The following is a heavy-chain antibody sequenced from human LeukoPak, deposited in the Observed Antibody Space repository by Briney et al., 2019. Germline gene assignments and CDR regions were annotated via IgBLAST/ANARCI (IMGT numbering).Heavy chain of an antibody. CDR3: ARTSGLTVAPDY. V-gene: IGHV3-21*01. CDR2: IRSSTTYI. CDR1: GFTFSSYN. J-gene: IGHJ4*02. Sequence: GGPLRLSCAASGFTFSSYNMNWVRQAPGKGLEWVSSIRSSTTYIYYADSVKGRFTISRDNAKNSLYLQMDSLRAEDTAVYYCARTSGLTVAPDYWGQGTLVTVSS. D-gene: IGHD4-11*01.